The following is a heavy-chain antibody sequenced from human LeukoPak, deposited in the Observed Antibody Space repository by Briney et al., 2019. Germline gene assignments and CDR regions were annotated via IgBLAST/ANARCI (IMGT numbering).Heavy chain of an antibody. Sequence: GGSLRLSCAASGFIFSSYSMNWVRQAPGKGLEWVSSISSSSSYIYYADSVKGRFTISRDNAKNSLYLQMNSLRAEDTAVYYCARGIHLVPAAQDYWGQGTLVTVSS. CDR2: ISSSSSYI. D-gene: IGHD2-2*01. CDR1: GFIFSSYS. J-gene: IGHJ4*02. CDR3: ARGIHLVPAAQDY. V-gene: IGHV3-21*01.